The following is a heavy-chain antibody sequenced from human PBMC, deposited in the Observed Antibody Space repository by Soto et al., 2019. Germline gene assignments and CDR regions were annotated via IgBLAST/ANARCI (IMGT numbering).Heavy chain of an antibody. CDR2: IWPGDSDT. V-gene: IGHV5-51*01. CDR3: ARHRPYSASGHYFDY. D-gene: IGHD1-26*01. CDR1: GYSFSNYW. Sequence: GESLKISCKGSGYSFSNYWIAWVRQMPGGGLEWMGIIWPGDSDTRYSPSFRGQVTISADRSISTAYLQWSSLRASDTAMYFCARHRPYSASGHYFDYWRQGTVVTVSS. J-gene: IGHJ4*02.